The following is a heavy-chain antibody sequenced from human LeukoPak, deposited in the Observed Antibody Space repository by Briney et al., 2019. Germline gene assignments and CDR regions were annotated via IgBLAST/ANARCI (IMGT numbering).Heavy chain of an antibody. Sequence: SETLSLTCTVSGGSISSYYWSWIRQPPGKGLEWIGYIYYSGSTNYNPSLKSRVTISPDTSKNQFSLKLSSVTAADTAVYYCAREHCSGNSCSPTGAFDMWGQGTMVTVSS. J-gene: IGHJ3*02. V-gene: IGHV4-59*01. D-gene: IGHD2-2*01. CDR2: IYYSGST. CDR3: AREHCSGNSCSPTGAFDM. CDR1: GGSISSYY.